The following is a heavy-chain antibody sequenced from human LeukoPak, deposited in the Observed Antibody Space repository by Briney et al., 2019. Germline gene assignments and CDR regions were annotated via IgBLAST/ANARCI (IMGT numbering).Heavy chain of an antibody. J-gene: IGHJ6*02. Sequence: SETLSLTCAVSGGSISSGGYSWSWIRQPPGKGLEWIGYIYHSGSPYYNPSLKSRVTISVDRSKNQFSLKLSSVTAADTAVYYCARAPTYYYYGMDVWGQGTTVTVSS. V-gene: IGHV4-30-2*01. CDR2: IYHSGSP. CDR3: ARAPTYYYYGMDV. CDR1: GGSISSGGYS.